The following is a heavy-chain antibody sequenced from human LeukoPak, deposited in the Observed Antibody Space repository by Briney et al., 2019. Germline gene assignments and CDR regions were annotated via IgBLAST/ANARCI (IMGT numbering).Heavy chain of an antibody. CDR3: ARGRVVPAVVLDY. J-gene: IGHJ4*02. Sequence: GRSLRLSCAASGFTFSSYAMHWVRQAPGKGLEWGAVISYDGSNKYYADSVKGRFTISRDNSKNTLYLQMNSLRAEDTAVYYCARGRVVPAVVLDYWGQGTLVTVSS. CDR2: ISYDGSNK. D-gene: IGHD2-2*01. CDR1: GFTFSSYA. V-gene: IGHV3-30*04.